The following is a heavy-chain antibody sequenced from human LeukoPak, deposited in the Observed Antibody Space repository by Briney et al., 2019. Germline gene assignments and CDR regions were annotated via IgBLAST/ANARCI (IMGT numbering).Heavy chain of an antibody. V-gene: IGHV3-23*01. CDR2: ISGSGVST. CDR1: GFTFSSYA. D-gene: IGHD2-15*01. CDR3: ARVLRYCSGGNCYSGGLGYMDV. Sequence: PGGSLRLSCAASGFTFSSYAMNWVRQAPGKGLEWVSVISGSGVSTYYADSVKGRFTISRDYSKNTLYLQMNSLRAEDTAVYYCARVLRYCSGGNCYSGGLGYMDVWGKGTTVTISS. J-gene: IGHJ6*03.